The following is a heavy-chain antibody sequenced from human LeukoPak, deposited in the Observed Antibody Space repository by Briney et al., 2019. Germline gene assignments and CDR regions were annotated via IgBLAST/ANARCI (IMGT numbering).Heavy chain of an antibody. CDR1: GFTFSSIW. CDR3: AKNGGPHGMDV. D-gene: IGHD3-16*01. CDR2: IKHDGSET. J-gene: IGHJ6*02. V-gene: IGHV3-7*02. Sequence: GESLRLSCAPSGFTFSSIWMSWVRQAPGKGLEWVANIKHDGSETNYVDSVKGRFTISRDNAKNSLHLQMNSLRVEDTAVYYCAKNGGPHGMDVWGQGTTVTV.